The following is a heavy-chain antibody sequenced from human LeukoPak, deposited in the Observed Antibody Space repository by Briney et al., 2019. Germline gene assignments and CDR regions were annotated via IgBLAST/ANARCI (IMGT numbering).Heavy chain of an antibody. J-gene: IGHJ6*02. CDR2: VNRDGSET. CDR3: ARNNGMDV. Sequence: PGGSLGLSCAASGCALSSHWMTWVRQVPGRGPEWVANVNRDGSETYYLDSVKGRFTISKDNAKNSLYLQMNSLRAEDTALYHCARNNGMDVWGQGTTVIVSS. CDR1: GCALSSHW. V-gene: IGHV3-7*03.